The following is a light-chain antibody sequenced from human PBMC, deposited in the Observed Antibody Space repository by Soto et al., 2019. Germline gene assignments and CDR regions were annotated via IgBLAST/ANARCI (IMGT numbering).Light chain of an antibody. CDR1: QGISTS. J-gene: IGKJ1*01. V-gene: IGKV1-39*01. CDR2: AAS. Sequence: DIQMTQSPSSLSASVEDIVPISCRASQGISTSLNWYQQKPGKAPKLLIYAASSLQSGVPSRFSGSGSETDFTLTISSLQPEDFATYSCQHSTTWKFGQGTQVDIK. CDR3: QHSTTWK.